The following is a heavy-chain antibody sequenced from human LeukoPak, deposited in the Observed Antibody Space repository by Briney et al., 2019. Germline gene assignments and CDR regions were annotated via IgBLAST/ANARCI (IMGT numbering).Heavy chain of an antibody. V-gene: IGHV3-30*04. CDR1: GFTFSTYA. CDR3: ARARCSSTSCPFDS. CDR2: ISYDGSNK. J-gene: IGHJ4*02. D-gene: IGHD2-2*01. Sequence: GGSVSLPRAASGFTFSTYAMHWVRQAPGKGLEWVAVISYDGSNKYYADSVKGRFTISRDNSKNTLYLQMNSLRAEDTAVYYCARARCSSTSCPFDSWGQG.